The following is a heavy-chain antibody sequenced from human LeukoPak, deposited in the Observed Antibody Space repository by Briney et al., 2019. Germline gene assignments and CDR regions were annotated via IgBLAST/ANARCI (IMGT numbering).Heavy chain of an antibody. Sequence: GGSLRLSCAASGFTFDDYAMRWVRQAPGKGLEWVSGISWNSGSIGYADSVKGRFTISRDNAKNSLYLQMNSLRAEDTALYYCAKAIVGATTDAFDIWGQGTMVTVSS. CDR3: AKAIVGATTDAFDI. CDR2: ISWNSGSI. CDR1: GFTFDDYA. J-gene: IGHJ3*02. V-gene: IGHV3-9*01. D-gene: IGHD1-26*01.